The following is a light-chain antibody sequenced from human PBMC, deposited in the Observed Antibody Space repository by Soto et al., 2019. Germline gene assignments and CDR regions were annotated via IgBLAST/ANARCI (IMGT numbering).Light chain of an antibody. V-gene: IGKV3-20*01. CDR2: GAS. CDR3: QQYVSSPRLT. J-gene: IGKJ4*01. Sequence: EIVLTQSPGTLSLSPGERATLSYRASQSISSSYLAWYQQRPGQAPRLLIYGASSRATGIPDRFSGSGSGTDFTLTISRLEPEDFAVYYCQQYVSSPRLTFGGGTKVQI. CDR1: QSISSSY.